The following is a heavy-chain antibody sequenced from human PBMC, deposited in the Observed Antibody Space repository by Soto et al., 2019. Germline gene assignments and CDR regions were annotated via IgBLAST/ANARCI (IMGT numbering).Heavy chain of an antibody. CDR3: ARDGYCSGGSCYSVPVFDY. J-gene: IGHJ4*02. CDR1: GFTFSSYS. CDR2: ISSGSSYI. Sequence: GGSLRLSCAASGFTFSSYSMNWVRQAPGKGLEWVSSISSGSSYIYYADSVKGRFTISRDNSKNTLYLQMNSLRAEDTAVYYCARDGYCSGGSCYSVPVFDYWGQGTLVTVSS. V-gene: IGHV3-21*01. D-gene: IGHD2-15*01.